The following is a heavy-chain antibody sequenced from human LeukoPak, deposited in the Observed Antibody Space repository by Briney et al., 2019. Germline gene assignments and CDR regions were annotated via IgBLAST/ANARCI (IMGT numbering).Heavy chain of an antibody. D-gene: IGHD5/OR15-5a*01. CDR1: GFTFSSYA. CDR2: ISSNGGIT. V-gene: IGHV3-64D*06. Sequence: GGSLRLSCSASGFTFSSYAMHWVRQVPGKGLEDVSGISSNGGITYYADSVKGRFTISRDNSKNTVFLQMSNVRAEDTALYCCVKDVSRWGQGTLVTVSS. CDR3: VKDVSR. J-gene: IGHJ4*02.